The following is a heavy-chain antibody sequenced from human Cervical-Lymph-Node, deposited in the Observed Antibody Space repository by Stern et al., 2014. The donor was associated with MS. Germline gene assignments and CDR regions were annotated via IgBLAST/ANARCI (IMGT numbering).Heavy chain of an antibody. J-gene: IGHJ4*02. D-gene: IGHD6-13*01. CDR2: IRSKAYGGTT. V-gene: IGHV3-49*03. Sequence: VQLGQSGGGLVQPGRSLRLSCTASGFSFLDYSMTWFRQAPGKGLEWVGFIRSKAYGGTTEYAASVKGRFTISREDSKTTAYLQMNSLKIEDTAVYYCARRYSSSWPHFDYWGQGTLVTVSS. CDR1: GFSFLDYS. CDR3: ARRYSSSWPHFDY.